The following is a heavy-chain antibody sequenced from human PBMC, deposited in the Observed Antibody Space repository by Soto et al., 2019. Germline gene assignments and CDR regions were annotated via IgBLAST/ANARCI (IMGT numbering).Heavy chain of an antibody. V-gene: IGHV3-7*01. J-gene: IGHJ1*01. Sequence: PGGSLRVSCGTYGFIFRNYWMSWVRQFPGKGLEWVAHIKEDGSDKYYGDSVKGRFIISRDNAKNSLFLQMNSLRAEDTAVYYCATTLTTSAEYFPYWGQGTLATVS. CDR3: ATTLTTSAEYFPY. D-gene: IGHD3-16*01. CDR2: IKEDGSDK. CDR1: GFIFRNYW.